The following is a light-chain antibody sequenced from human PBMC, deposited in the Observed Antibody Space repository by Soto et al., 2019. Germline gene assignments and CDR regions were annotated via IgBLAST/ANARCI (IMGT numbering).Light chain of an antibody. V-gene: IGLV2-14*01. CDR1: SSDVGGYNY. Sequence: SALPQPASVTVSPGQSITISCTGTSSDVGGYNYVSWYQQHPGKAPKLLIYDVSNRPSGISDRFSGSKSGNTASLTISGLQAEDEADYYCSSYTTISTPSYVFGTGTRSPS. CDR3: SSYTTISTPSYV. J-gene: IGLJ1*01. CDR2: DVS.